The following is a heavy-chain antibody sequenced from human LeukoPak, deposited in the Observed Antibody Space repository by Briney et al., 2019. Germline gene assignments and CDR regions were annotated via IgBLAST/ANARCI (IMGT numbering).Heavy chain of an antibody. D-gene: IGHD6-19*01. CDR2: IYSGGST. Sequence: GGSLRLSCAASGFTVSSNYMSWVRQAPGKGLEWVSVIYSGGSTYYADSVKGRFTISRDNSKNTLYLQMNSLRAEDTAGYYCARDSAVAGTFSYWGQGTLVTVSS. CDR1: GFTVSSNY. J-gene: IGHJ4*02. V-gene: IGHV3-53*01. CDR3: ARDSAVAGTFSY.